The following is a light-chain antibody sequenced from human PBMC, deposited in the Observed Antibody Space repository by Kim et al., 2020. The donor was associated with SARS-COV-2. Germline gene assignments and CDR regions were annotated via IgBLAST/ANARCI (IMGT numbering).Light chain of an antibody. Sequence: RQRVTISCYGSSSNIGNNAVNWYQQLPGKAPKLLIYYDDLLPSGVSDRFSGSKSGTSASLAISGLQSEDEADYYCAAWDDSLNGPVFGGGTQLTVL. CDR3: AAWDDSLNGPV. CDR2: YDD. J-gene: IGLJ3*02. CDR1: SSNIGNNA. V-gene: IGLV1-36*01.